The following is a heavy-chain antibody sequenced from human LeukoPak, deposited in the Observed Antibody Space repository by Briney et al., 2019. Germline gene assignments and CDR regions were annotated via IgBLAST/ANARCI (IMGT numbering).Heavy chain of an antibody. D-gene: IGHD3-22*01. CDR3: AKDRLGRFMDV. Sequence: GGSLRLSCAASGFTFSSYGMHWVRQAPGKGLEWVAVIWYGGSNKYYADSVKGRFTISRDNSKNTLYLQMNSLRAEDTAVYYCAKDRLGRFMDVRGKGTTVTVSS. J-gene: IGHJ6*03. CDR2: IWYGGSNK. CDR1: GFTFSSYG. V-gene: IGHV3-30*02.